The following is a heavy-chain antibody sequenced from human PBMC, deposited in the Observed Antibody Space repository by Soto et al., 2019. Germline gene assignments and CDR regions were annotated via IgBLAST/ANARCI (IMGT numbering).Heavy chain of an antibody. D-gene: IGHD3-10*01. J-gene: IGHJ6*04. CDR3: AKEEGQPYNGPEV. V-gene: IGHV3-30*18. Sequence: PWGSLRLSCGASGFIFSNYDMHWVRQDPGKGLEWVANIADYVRIKNHADSVKGRFTISRDNSKNTLYLQMNGLRDEDTAVYYCAKEEGQPYNGPEVWGNGTPVNVSP. CDR2: IADYVRIK. CDR1: GFIFSNYD.